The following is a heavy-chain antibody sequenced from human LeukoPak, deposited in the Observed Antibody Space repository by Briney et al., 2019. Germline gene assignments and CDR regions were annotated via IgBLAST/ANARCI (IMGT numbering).Heavy chain of an antibody. CDR1: GFTFRIYA. CDR2: ISYDGTNE. CDR3: AEDLARYMVRGVGAFDV. D-gene: IGHD3-10*01. Sequence: PGGSLRLSCAASGFTFRIYAMHWVRQAPGKGLEWVAVISYDGTNEYYADSVRGRFRISRDNSKNTLYVQMNSLRTEDTALYYCAEDLARYMVRGVGAFDVWGQGTMVTVSS. J-gene: IGHJ3*01. V-gene: IGHV3-30-3*01.